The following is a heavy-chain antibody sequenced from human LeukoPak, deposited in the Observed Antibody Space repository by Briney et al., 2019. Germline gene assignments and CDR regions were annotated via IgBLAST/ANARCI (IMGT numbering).Heavy chain of an antibody. CDR1: GFTVSSNY. Sequence: GGFLRLSCAASGFTVSSNYMSWVRQAPGKGLEWVSAISGSGGSTYYADSVKGRFTISRDNSKNTLYLQMNSLRAEDTAVYYCAKDQRGYYYDSSEGYWGQGTLVTVSS. CDR2: ISGSGGST. V-gene: IGHV3-23*01. CDR3: AKDQRGYYYDSSEGY. D-gene: IGHD3-22*01. J-gene: IGHJ4*02.